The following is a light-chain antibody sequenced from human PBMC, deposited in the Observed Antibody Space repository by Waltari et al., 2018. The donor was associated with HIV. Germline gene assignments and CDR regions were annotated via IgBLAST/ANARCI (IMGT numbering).Light chain of an antibody. Sequence: QSVLTQPPSASGTPGQRVTISCSGRVPHFARNTINGYQQLPGAAPKLLIYSNDQRPSRVPDRFSGSKSGTSASLAISGLQSDDETTYYCAIWDGSQNGPVFGGGTKLTVL. V-gene: IGLV1-44*01. CDR2: SND. CDR1: VPHFARNT. CDR3: AIWDGSQNGPV. J-gene: IGLJ2*01.